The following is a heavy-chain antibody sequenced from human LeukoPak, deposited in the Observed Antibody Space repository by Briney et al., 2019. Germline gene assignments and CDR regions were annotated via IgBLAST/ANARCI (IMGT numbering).Heavy chain of an antibody. Sequence: GASVKVSCKASGYTFTSYDINWVRQAPGQGLEWMGWINPNSGGTNYAQKFQDRVTMTRDTSISTVYMELSRLRSDDTAVYYCATGGFDYWGQGTLVTVSS. CDR2: INPNSGGT. J-gene: IGHJ4*02. CDR3: ATGGFDY. CDR1: GYTFTSYD. V-gene: IGHV1-2*02.